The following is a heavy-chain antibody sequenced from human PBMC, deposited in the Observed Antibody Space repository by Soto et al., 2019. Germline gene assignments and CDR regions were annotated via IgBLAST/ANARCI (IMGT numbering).Heavy chain of an antibody. CDR2: IGVSRGNT. J-gene: IGHJ4*01. CDR3: AAEVYSGGDCCHFDY. V-gene: IGHV1-58*02. D-gene: IGHD2-21*02. CDR1: GYTFTSYD. Sequence: SVKVSCKASGYTFTSYDISWVRQARGQRLEWIGWIGVSRGNTNYAQTLQGRVTITRDMSTGTAYMEVRSLRSDDTAVYYCAAEVYSGGDCCHFDYWGQGSLVTVSS.